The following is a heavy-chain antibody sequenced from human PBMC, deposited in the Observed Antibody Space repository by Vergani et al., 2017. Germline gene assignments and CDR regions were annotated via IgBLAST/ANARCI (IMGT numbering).Heavy chain of an antibody. CDR2: IGSSGPYI. Sequence: VQLVESGGGLVKPGGSLRLSCAASGFTFSDFSMSWVRQAPGKGLEWVAFIGSSGPYINDAYSVKGRFIISRDNTNNSLFLQLRSLRAEDAAVYYCARDCTSGGCPDNYGMDVWGQGATVTVSS. V-gene: IGHV3-21*06. CDR1: GFTFSDFS. D-gene: IGHD2-8*01. CDR3: ARDCTSGGCPDNYGMDV. J-gene: IGHJ6*02.